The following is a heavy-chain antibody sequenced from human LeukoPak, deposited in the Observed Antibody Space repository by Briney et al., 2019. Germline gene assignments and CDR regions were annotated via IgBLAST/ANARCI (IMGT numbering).Heavy chain of an antibody. CDR3: ARDLCY. Sequence: GGSLRLSCAASGFTVSSSYMSWVSQAPGKGLDWVSVIYSGGSTYYADSVKGRFTISSDNSKNTLYLQMNSLRAEDTAVYYCARDLCYWGQGALVTVSS. CDR2: IYSGGST. V-gene: IGHV3-53*01. J-gene: IGHJ4*02. CDR1: GFTVSSSY.